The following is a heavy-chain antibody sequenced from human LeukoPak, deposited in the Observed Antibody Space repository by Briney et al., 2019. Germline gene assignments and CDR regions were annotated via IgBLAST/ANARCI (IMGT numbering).Heavy chain of an antibody. D-gene: IGHD1-14*01. Sequence: GGSLRLSCAASGFTFSSYAMNWVRQAPGKGLEWVSSISGGGGSTSYADSVKGRFTISRDNSKNTLYLQMNSLRAEDTAVYYCAKGGVNRSFYYFDYWGQGTLVTVSS. CDR3: AKGGVNRSFYYFDY. CDR1: GFTFSSYA. V-gene: IGHV3-23*01. CDR2: ISGGGGST. J-gene: IGHJ4*02.